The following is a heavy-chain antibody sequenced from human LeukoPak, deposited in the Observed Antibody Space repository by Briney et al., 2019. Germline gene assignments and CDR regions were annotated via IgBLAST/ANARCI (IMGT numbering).Heavy chain of an antibody. CDR2: IHPNSGGT. D-gene: IGHD3-10*01. CDR1: GYTFTAYY. V-gene: IGHV1-2*02. J-gene: IGHJ4*02. CDR3: ARDYYGSGTYYKDY. Sequence: VASVKVSCKASGYTFTAYYLHWVRQAPGQGLEWMGWIHPNSGGTNYAQNFQGRVSMTTDTSISPVYMELSRLRSDDTAVYYCARDYYGSGTYYKDYWGQGTLVTVSS.